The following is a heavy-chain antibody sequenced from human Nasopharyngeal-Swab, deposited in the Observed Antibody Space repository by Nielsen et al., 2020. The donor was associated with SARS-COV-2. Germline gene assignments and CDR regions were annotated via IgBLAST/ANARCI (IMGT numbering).Heavy chain of an antibody. Sequence: GESLKISCAASGFTFSSYAMHWVRQAPGKGLEWVAVISYDGSNKYYADSVKGRFTISRDNAKNSLYLQMNSLRAEDTALYYCAKGKEAIVVVPGILNWFDPWGQGTLVTVSS. CDR2: ISYDGSNK. D-gene: IGHD2-2*01. J-gene: IGHJ5*02. CDR3: AKGKEAIVVVPGILNWFDP. V-gene: IGHV3-30-3*01. CDR1: GFTFSSYA.